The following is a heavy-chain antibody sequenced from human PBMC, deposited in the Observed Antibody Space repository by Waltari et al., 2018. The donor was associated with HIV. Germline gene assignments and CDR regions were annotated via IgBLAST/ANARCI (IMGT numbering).Heavy chain of an antibody. D-gene: IGHD5-18*01. CDR1: GGSISSGDYF. CDR3: TREVKGGGYGDY. V-gene: IGHV4-30-4*08. Sequence: QVQLQESGPGLVKPSQTLSLTCTVSGGSISSGDYFWNWIRQPPGKGLEWMGYIDYSWSTPYTPSLKSRITISIDRSKNQISLNLNSVTAADTAMYYCTREVKGGGYGDYWGQGTLVTVSS. J-gene: IGHJ4*02. CDR2: IDYSWST.